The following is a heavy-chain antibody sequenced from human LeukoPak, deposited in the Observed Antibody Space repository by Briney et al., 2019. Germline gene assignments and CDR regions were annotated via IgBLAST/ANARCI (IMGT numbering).Heavy chain of an antibody. CDR1: GYSISSGYY. CDR3: ARDVMIVERNWFDP. Sequence: SETLSLTCTVSGYSISSGYYWGWIRQPAGKGLEWIGRIYTSGSTNYNPSLKSRVTISVDTSKNQFSLKLSSVTAADTAVYYRARDVMIVERNWFDPWGQGTLVTVSS. CDR2: IYTSGST. D-gene: IGHD3-22*01. J-gene: IGHJ5*02. V-gene: IGHV4-61*02.